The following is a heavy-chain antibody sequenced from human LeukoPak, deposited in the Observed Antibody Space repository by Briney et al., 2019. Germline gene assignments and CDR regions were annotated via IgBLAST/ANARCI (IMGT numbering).Heavy chain of an antibody. CDR1: GGSISNYY. D-gene: IGHD1-26*01. CDR3: ASEWELRY. CDR2: IYYSGST. V-gene: IGHV4-59*01. J-gene: IGHJ4*02. Sequence: SETLSLTCAVSGGSISNYYLNWIRQPPGKGLEWIGYIYYSGSTNYNPSLKSRVTISVDTSKNQFSLKLSSVTAADTAVYYCASEWELRYWGQGTLVTVSS.